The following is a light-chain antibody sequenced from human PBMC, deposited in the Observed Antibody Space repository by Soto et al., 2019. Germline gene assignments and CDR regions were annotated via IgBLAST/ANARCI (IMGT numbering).Light chain of an antibody. CDR3: QLVGTSPPWT. CDR2: DAS. CDR1: QRFSSSQ. V-gene: IGKV3-20*01. J-gene: IGKJ1*01. Sequence: EIVLTQSPGTLSLSPGERATLSCRASQRFSSSQLAWYPQKSGQAPRLVIYDASTRATGIPDTFSDSGSGTDCTLSISRLEPEDFAVYHWQLVGTSPPWTCGQGTKVEIK.